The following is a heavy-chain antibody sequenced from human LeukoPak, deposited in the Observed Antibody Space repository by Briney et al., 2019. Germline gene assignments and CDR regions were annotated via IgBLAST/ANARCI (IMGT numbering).Heavy chain of an antibody. Sequence: SETLSLTCAVYGGSFSGYFWSWIRQPPGKGLEWIGEINHSGSTNYGPSLKSRVTISVDTSKNQFSLKLSSVTAADTAVYYCARANYYDSSGYRYWGQGTLVTVSS. D-gene: IGHD3-22*01. CDR3: ARANYYDSSGYRY. CDR1: GGSFSGYF. CDR2: INHSGST. V-gene: IGHV4-34*01. J-gene: IGHJ4*02.